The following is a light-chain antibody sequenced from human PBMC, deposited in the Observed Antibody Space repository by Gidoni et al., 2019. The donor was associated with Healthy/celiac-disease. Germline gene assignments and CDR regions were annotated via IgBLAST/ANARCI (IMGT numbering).Light chain of an antibody. CDR3: QVWDSSSDHLVV. Sequence: SYVLTQPPSVSVAPGKTARTTCGENNIGSKSVHWYQQKPGQAPVLFIYYDSDRPSGIPERFSGSNSGNTATLTISRVEAGDEADYYCQVWDSSSDHLVVFGGGTKLTVL. J-gene: IGLJ2*01. CDR1: NIGSKS. CDR2: YDS. V-gene: IGLV3-21*04.